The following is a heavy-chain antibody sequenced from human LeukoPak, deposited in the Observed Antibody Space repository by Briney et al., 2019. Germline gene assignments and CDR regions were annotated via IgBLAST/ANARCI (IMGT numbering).Heavy chain of an antibody. CDR3: TRDTFGARDS. V-gene: IGHV3-74*01. D-gene: IGHD3-10*01. CDR2: INEDGSST. Sequence: GGSLRLSCAASGNTFSTYWMHWIRQGPGKGLVWVSRINEDGSSTSYADSVRGRFTIPRDNAKNTLYLQMNSLRAEATAVYYCTRDTFGARDSWGQGTLVTVSS. J-gene: IGHJ4*02. CDR1: GNTFSTYW.